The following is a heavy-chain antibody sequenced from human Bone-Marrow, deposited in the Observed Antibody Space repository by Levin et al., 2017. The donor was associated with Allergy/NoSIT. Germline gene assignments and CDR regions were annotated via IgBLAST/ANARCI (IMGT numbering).Heavy chain of an antibody. CDR3: ARGRSGDDHGYSYDTHYHCSSMDV. J-gene: IGHJ6*02. V-gene: IGHV4-39*07. Sequence: SETLSLTCTVSGGSISSSSYYWGWIRQPPGKGLEWIGSNYYSGSTYYNPALKSRVTISVDTSKNQFSLKLSSVTAADTAVYYCARGRSGDDHGYSYDTHYHCSSMDVWGQGTTVTVSS. CDR1: GGSISSSSYY. CDR2: NYYSGST. D-gene: IGHD5-18*01.